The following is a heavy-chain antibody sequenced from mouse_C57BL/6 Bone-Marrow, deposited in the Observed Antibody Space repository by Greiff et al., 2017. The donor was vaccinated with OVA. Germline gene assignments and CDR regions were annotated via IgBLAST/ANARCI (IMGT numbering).Heavy chain of an antibody. J-gene: IGHJ4*01. Sequence: EVQLQESGPGLVKPSQSLSLTCSVTGYSITSGYYWNWIRQFPGNKLEWMGYISYDGSNNYNPSLKNRISITRDTSKNQFFLKLNSVTTEDTATYYCARDGTFYAMDYWGQGNSVTVSS. CDR2: ISYDGSN. CDR1: GYSITSGYY. V-gene: IGHV3-6*01. CDR3: ARDGTFYAMDY. D-gene: IGHD1-1*02.